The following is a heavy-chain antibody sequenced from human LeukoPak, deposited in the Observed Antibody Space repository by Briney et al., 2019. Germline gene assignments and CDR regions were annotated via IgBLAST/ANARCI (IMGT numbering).Heavy chain of an antibody. D-gene: IGHD2-15*01. CDR1: GGSISSGRYY. CDR2: VYYSGST. CDR3: ARHTCSSVSCYYYYYYMDV. V-gene: IGHV4-39*01. J-gene: IGHJ6*03. Sequence: PSETLSLTCSVSGGSISSGRYYWGWIRQTPGKGLEWIGTVYYSGSTYYSPSLKGRVTISIDTSENQFSLKLSSVTAADTAVYYCARHTCSSVSCYYYYYYMDVWGKGTTVTISS.